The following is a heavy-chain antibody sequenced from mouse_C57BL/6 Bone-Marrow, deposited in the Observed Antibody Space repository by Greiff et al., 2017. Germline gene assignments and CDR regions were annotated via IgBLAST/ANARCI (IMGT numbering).Heavy chain of an antibody. Sequence: QVQLQQPGAELVKPGASVKLSCKASGYTFTSYWMHWVKQRPGQGLEWIGMIHPNSGSTNYNEKFKSKATLTVDKSSSTAYMQLSSLTSEDSAVYFCARCPNYYCSSPFAYWGQGTLVTVSA. D-gene: IGHD1-1*01. CDR3: ARCPNYYCSSPFAY. CDR1: GYTFTSYW. CDR2: IHPNSGST. J-gene: IGHJ3*01. V-gene: IGHV1-64*01.